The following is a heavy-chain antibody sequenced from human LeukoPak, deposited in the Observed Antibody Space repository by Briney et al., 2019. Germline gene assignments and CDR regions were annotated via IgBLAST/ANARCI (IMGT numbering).Heavy chain of an antibody. CDR3: ARRLPIFGVAPDY. D-gene: IGHD3-3*02. Sequence: GGSLRLSCAASGFTFSSYEMNWVRQAPGKGLEWVSYISSSGSTIYYADSVKGRFIISRDNAKNSLYLQMNSLRAEDTAVYYCARRLPIFGVAPDYWGQGTLVTVSS. CDR1: GFTFSSYE. V-gene: IGHV3-48*03. CDR2: ISSSGSTI. J-gene: IGHJ4*02.